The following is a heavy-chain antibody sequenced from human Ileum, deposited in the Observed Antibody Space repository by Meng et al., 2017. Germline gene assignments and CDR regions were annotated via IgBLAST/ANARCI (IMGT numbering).Heavy chain of an antibody. CDR1: GFTFSSKA. CDR3: AKDLCGIPGRGYHYYGMDV. CDR2: ISGSGGGT. Sequence: GESLKISCAASGFTFSSKAMSWVRQVPGKGLEWVSDISGSGGGTYYADSVKGRFTISRDNSKNTLYLEMNSLRAEDTAVYYCAKDLCGIPGRGYHYYGMDVWGQGTTVTVSS. J-gene: IGHJ6*02. D-gene: IGHD1-26*01. V-gene: IGHV3-23*01.